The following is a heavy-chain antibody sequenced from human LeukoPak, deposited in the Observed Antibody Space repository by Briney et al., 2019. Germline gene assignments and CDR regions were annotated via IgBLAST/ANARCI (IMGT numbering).Heavy chain of an antibody. CDR3: ARGSGTWYYVMDV. CDR1: GGSISSSNW. V-gene: IGHV4-4*02. J-gene: IGHJ6*02. CDR2: IYHSGST. D-gene: IGHD3-10*01. Sequence: SGTLSLTCAVSGGSISSSNWWSWVRQPPGKGLEWIGEIYHSGSTNYNPSLKSRVTISVDTSKNQFSLKLSSVTAADTAVYYCARGSGTWYYVMDVWGQGTTVTVSS.